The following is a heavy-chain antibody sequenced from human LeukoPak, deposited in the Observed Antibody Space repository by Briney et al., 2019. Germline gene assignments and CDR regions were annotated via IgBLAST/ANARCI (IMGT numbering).Heavy chain of an antibody. CDR2: IKQDGSEK. V-gene: IGHV3-7*01. J-gene: IGHJ4*02. CDR3: ARGVQPPHYYFDY. D-gene: IGHD3-3*01. CDR1: GFTFSSHW. Sequence: GGSLRLSCAASGFTFSSHWMSWVRQAPGKGLEWVANIKQDGSEKYYVDSVKGRFTISRDNAKNSLYLQMNSLRAEDTAVYYCARGVQPPHYYFDYWGQGTLVTVSS.